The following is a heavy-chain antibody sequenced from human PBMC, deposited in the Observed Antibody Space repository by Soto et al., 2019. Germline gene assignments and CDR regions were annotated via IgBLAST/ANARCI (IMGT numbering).Heavy chain of an antibody. J-gene: IGHJ3*02. CDR3: TNERWDIVLMGMAFDI. Sequence: GGSLRLSCAASGFTFSGSAMHWVRQASGKGLEWVGRIRSKANSYATAYAASVKGRFTISRDDSKNTAYLQMNSLKTEDTAVYYCTNERWDIVLMGMAFDIWGQGTMVTVSS. V-gene: IGHV3-73*01. D-gene: IGHD2-8*01. CDR1: GFTFSGSA. CDR2: IRSKANSYAT.